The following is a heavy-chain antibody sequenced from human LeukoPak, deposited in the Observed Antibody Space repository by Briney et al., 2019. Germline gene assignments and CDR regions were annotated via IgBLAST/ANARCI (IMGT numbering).Heavy chain of an antibody. J-gene: IGHJ3*02. V-gene: IGHV3-48*04. Sequence: GGSLRLSCAASGFTFSSYGMHWVRQAPGKGLEWVSYISSRASAIYYADSVNGRFTISRDNAKNSRYLQLNSLRAEDTAVYYCARRFDIWGQGTMVTVSS. CDR3: ARRFDI. CDR2: ISSRASAI. CDR1: GFTFSSYG.